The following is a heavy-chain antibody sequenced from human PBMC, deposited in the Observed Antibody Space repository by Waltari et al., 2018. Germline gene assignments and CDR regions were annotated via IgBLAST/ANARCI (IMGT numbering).Heavy chain of an antibody. V-gene: IGHV4-38-2*01. CDR1: GYSISSGYY. D-gene: IGHD3-10*01. CDR2: IYHSGST. Sequence: QVQLQESGPGLVKPSETLSLTCAVSGYSISSGYYWGWVRQPPGKGLEWIGSIYHSGSTYYNPSLKSRVTISVDTSKNQFSLKLSSVTAADTAVYYCARGGRVAGIRFQHWGQGTLVTVSS. J-gene: IGHJ1*01. CDR3: ARGGRVAGIRFQH.